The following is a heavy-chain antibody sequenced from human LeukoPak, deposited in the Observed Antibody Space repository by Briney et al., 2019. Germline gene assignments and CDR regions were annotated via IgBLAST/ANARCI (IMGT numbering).Heavy chain of an antibody. D-gene: IGHD3-22*01. J-gene: IGHJ4*02. CDR1: GFTFSSYG. Sequence: GRSVRLSCAASGFTFSSYGMHWVRQAPGKGLEWVAVISYDGSNKYYADSVKGRFTISRDNSKNTLYLQMNSLRAEDTAVYYCAKEHYYDSSGYYPSFDYWGQGTLVTVSS. CDR2: ISYDGSNK. V-gene: IGHV3-30*18. CDR3: AKEHYYDSSGYYPSFDY.